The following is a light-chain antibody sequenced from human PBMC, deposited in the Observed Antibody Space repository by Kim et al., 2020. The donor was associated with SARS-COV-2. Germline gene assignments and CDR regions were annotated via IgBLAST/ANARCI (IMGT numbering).Light chain of an antibody. CDR2: GAS. V-gene: IGKV1-12*01. J-gene: IGKJ4*01. CDR3: QQANSLPLT. Sequence: ASVGDRVISTCRASQGISSSLAWYQQQPGKAPKLLIYGASSLESAVPSRFSGSGSGTDFTLTISSLQPEDFATYYCQQANSLPLTFGGGTKVDIK. CDR1: QGISSS.